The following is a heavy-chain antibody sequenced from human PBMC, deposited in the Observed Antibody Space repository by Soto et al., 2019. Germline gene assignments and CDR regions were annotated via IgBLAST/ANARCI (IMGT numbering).Heavy chain of an antibody. V-gene: IGHV3-23*01. Sequence: EVQLLESGGGLVQPGGSLRLSCAASGFTFSTYGMSWVRQAPGKGLEWVSAISGSGYSTYFADSVKGRCTISRDNSKNTLYLQMNSLRAEDTAVYYCAKVKEVGAITLFDYWGQGTLVTVSS. CDR3: AKVKEVGAITLFDY. D-gene: IGHD1-26*01. CDR2: ISGSGYST. J-gene: IGHJ4*02. CDR1: GFTFSTYG.